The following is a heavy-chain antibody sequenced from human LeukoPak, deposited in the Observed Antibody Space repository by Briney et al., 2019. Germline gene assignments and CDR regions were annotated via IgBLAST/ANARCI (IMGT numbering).Heavy chain of an antibody. Sequence: GGSLRLSCAASGFTFSSYAMSWVRQAPGKGLEWVSGISVIGGSTYYADSVKGRFTISRDNSKNTLYLQMNSLRAEDTAVYCCARVLSGSWDWFDPWGQGTLVTVSS. J-gene: IGHJ5*02. CDR1: GFTFSSYA. D-gene: IGHD3-22*01. V-gene: IGHV3-23*01. CDR3: ARVLSGSWDWFDP. CDR2: ISVIGGST.